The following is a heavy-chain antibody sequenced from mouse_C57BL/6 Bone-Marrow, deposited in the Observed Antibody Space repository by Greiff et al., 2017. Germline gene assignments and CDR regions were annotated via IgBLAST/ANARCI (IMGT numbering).Heavy chain of an antibody. D-gene: IGHD1-1*01. CDR1: GFNIKDDY. Sequence: VQLQQSGAELVRPGASVKLSCTASGFNIKDDYMHWVKQRPEQGLEWIGWIDPENGDTEYASKFQGKATITADTSSNTAYLQLSSLTSEDTAVYYCTTIITTVVAPYYFDYWGQGTTLTVSS. CDR2: IDPENGDT. V-gene: IGHV14-4*01. CDR3: TTIITTVVAPYYFDY. J-gene: IGHJ2*01.